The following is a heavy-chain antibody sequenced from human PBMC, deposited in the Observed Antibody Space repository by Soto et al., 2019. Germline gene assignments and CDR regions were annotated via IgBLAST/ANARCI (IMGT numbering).Heavy chain of an antibody. V-gene: IGHV3-23*01. D-gene: IGHD6-19*01. J-gene: IGHJ1*01. CDR2: ISGSGDST. CDR3: AKGVPGIAVAGTGYFQH. Sequence: EVQLLESGGGLVQPGGSLRLSCAASGFTFSSYAMSWVRQAPGKGLEWVSGISGSGDSTYYADSVKGRFTISRDNSKNTLYLQMXSXXAXDTAVYYCAKGVPGIAVAGTGYFQHWGQGTLVTVSS. CDR1: GFTFSSYA.